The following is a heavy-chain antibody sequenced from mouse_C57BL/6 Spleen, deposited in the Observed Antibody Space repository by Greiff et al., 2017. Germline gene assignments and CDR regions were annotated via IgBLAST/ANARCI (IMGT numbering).Heavy chain of an antibody. CDR3: SARAQANYDAMDY. V-gene: IGHV2-9-1*01. CDR2: IWTGGGT. J-gene: IGHJ4*01. CDR1: GFSLTSYA. D-gene: IGHD3-2*02. Sequence: QVQLKQSGPGLVAPSQSLSITCTVSGFSLTSYAISWVRQPPGKGLEWLGVIWTGGGTNYNSALKSRLSISKDNSKSHVFLKMNRLQTDDTAAYYCSARAQANYDAMDYWGQGTSVTVSS.